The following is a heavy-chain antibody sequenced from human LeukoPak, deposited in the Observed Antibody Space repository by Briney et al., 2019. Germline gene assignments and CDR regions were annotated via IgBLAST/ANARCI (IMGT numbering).Heavy chain of an antibody. J-gene: IGHJ4*02. CDR1: GFTFSNYW. CDR2: IEKDGSEI. CDR3: AAGAGWLIDW. D-gene: IGHD6-19*01. V-gene: IGHV3-7*01. Sequence: TGGSLTLSCAASGFTFSNYWMNWVRQAPGKGMEWVAFIEKDGSEILYVDSVKGRFTISRDNAKNSLYLQMNSLRAEDTAVYYCAAGAGWLIDWWGQGTLVTVSS.